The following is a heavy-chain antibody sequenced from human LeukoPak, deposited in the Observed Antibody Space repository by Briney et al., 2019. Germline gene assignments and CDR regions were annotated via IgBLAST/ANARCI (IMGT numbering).Heavy chain of an antibody. Sequence: SETLSLTCTVSGGSISSYYWSWIRQPPGKGLEWIGYIYYSGSTNYNPSLKSRVTISVDTSKDQFSLKLSSVTAADTAVYYCARGDWLYDYWGRGTLVTVSS. CDR3: ARGDWLYDY. CDR1: GGSISSYY. CDR2: IYYSGST. V-gene: IGHV4-59*01. D-gene: IGHD3-9*01. J-gene: IGHJ4*02.